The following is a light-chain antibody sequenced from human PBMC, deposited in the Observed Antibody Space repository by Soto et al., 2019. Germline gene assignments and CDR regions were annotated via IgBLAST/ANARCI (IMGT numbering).Light chain of an antibody. CDR2: DVS. J-gene: IGLJ2*01. CDR3: SSYTSSSTSVL. Sequence: QSVLTQPASVSGSPGQSITISCTGTSSDVGGYNYVSWYQQHPGKAPKLMIYDVSNRPSGVSNRFSGSKSVNTASLTISGLQAEDEADYYCSSYTSSSTSVLFGGGTKLTVL. CDR1: SSDVGGYNY. V-gene: IGLV2-14*01.